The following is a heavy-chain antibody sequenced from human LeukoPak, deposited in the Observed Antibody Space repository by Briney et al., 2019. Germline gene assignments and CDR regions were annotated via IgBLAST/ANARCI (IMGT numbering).Heavy chain of an antibody. D-gene: IGHD3-22*01. CDR1: GGTFSSYA. J-gene: IGHJ6*03. CDR3: AQRRFYDSSGYYYETYYMDV. Sequence: SVKVSYKASGGTFSSYAISWVRQAPGQGLEWMGRIIPIFGTANYAQKFQGRVTITTDESTSTAYMELSSLRSEDTAVYYCAQRRFYDSSGYYYETYYMDVWGKGTTVTVSS. V-gene: IGHV1-69*05. CDR2: IIPIFGTA.